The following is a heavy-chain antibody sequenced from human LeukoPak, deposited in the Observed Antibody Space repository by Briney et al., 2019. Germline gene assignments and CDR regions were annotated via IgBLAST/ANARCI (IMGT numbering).Heavy chain of an antibody. V-gene: IGHV7-4-1*02. Sequence: ASVKVSCKASGGTFSSYAISWVRQAPGQGLEWMGWINTNTGNPTYAQGFTGRFVFSLDTSVSTAYLQISSLKAKDTAVYYCARVITIFGVNWFDPWGQGTLVTVSS. J-gene: IGHJ5*02. CDR3: ARVITIFGVNWFDP. CDR2: INTNTGNP. CDR1: GGTFSSYA. D-gene: IGHD3-3*01.